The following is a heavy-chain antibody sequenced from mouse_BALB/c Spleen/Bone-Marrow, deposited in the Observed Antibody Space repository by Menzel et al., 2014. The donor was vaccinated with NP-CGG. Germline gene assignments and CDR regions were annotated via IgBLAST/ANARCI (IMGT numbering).Heavy chain of an antibody. CDR3: AYGNYESYFFDY. CDR1: AYTFTSYW. J-gene: IGHJ2*01. CDR2: IDPSDSET. V-gene: IGHV1-69*02. Sequence: VQLQQSGAELVKPGAPVKLSCEASAYTFTSYWMNWVKQRPGRGLEWIGRIDPSDSETHYNQNFKDKATLTVDRSSSTAFIQLSSLTSEDSTVYYCAYGNYESYFFDYWGQGTTLTVSS. D-gene: IGHD2-1*01.